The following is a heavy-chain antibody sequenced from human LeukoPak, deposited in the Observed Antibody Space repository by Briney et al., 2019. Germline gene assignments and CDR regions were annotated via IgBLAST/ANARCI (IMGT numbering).Heavy chain of an antibody. J-gene: IGHJ5*02. V-gene: IGHV5-51*01. CDR3: ARGRDPIAAAQGMNWFDP. Sequence: GESLKISCKGSGYSFTSYWIGWVRQMPGKGLEWMGIIYPGDSDTRYSPSFQGQVTISADKSISTAYLQWSSLKASDTAMYYCARGRDPIAAAQGMNWFDPWGQGTLVTVSS. D-gene: IGHD6-13*01. CDR2: IYPGDSDT. CDR1: GYSFTSYW.